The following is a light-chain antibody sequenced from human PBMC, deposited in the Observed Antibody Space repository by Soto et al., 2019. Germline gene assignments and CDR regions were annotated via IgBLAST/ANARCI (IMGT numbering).Light chain of an antibody. CDR3: AAWDDSLNVLV. CDR1: GSNIASKT. V-gene: IGLV1-44*01. Sequence: QSVLTQPPSASGTPGQTGTIFCSGSGSNIASKTVNCYQQLPGAAPKVLIYSNNQRPSGVPDRFSGSKSGTSASLAISGLQSEDEADYYCAAWDDSLNVLVFGGGTKLTVL. CDR2: SNN. J-gene: IGLJ3*02.